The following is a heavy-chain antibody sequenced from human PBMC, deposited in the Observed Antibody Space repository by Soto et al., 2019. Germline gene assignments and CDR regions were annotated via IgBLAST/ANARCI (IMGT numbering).Heavy chain of an antibody. CDR3: ARDPENDRVPAADPGQLWHNYYYYYGMDV. CDR2: INPSGGST. D-gene: IGHD2-2*01. Sequence: ASVKVSCKASGYTFTSYYMHWVRQAPGQGLEWMGIINPSGGSTSYAQKFQGRVTMTRDTSTSTVYMELSSLRSEDTAVYYCARDPENDRVPAADPGQLWHNYYYYYGMDVWGQGTTVTVSS. CDR1: GYTFTSYY. V-gene: IGHV1-46*01. J-gene: IGHJ6*02.